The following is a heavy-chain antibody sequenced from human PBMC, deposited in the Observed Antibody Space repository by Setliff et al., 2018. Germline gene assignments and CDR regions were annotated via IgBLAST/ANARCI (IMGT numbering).Heavy chain of an antibody. CDR3: TTAQSPMAFYYYYMDV. CDR1: GFTFSNAW. Sequence: SLRLSCAASGFTFSNAWMSWVRQAPGKGLEWVGRIKSKTDGGTTDYAAPVKGRFTISRDDSKNTLYLQMNSLKAEDTAVYYCTTAQSPMAFYYYYMDVWGKGTTVTVSS. J-gene: IGHJ6*03. V-gene: IGHV3-15*01. CDR2: IKSKTDGGTT. D-gene: IGHD3-10*01.